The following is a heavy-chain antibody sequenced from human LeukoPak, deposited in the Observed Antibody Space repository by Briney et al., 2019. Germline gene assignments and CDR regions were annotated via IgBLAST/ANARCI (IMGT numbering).Heavy chain of an antibody. CDR2: INPNSGGT. Sequence: GASVKVSCKASGYTFTGYYMQWARQAPGRGLEWMGWINPNSGGTNYAQKFQGWVTMTRDTSISTAYMELSRLRSDDTAVYYCATGEGRIAVAGSFDYWGQGTLVTVSS. D-gene: IGHD6-19*01. J-gene: IGHJ4*02. CDR1: GYTFTGYY. V-gene: IGHV1-2*04. CDR3: ATGEGRIAVAGSFDY.